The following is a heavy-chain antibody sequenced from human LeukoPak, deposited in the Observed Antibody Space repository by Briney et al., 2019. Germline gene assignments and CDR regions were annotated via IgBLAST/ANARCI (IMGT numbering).Heavy chain of an antibody. CDR3: ARHVDTATDYFDY. Sequence: SETLSLTCTVSGGSISSSSYYWGWIRQPPGKGLGWIGSIYYSGSSYYNPSLKSRVTISVHTSKNQFSLKLSSATAADTAVYYCARHVDTATDYFDYWGQGTLVTVSS. CDR2: IYYSGSS. V-gene: IGHV4-39*01. CDR1: GGSISSSSYY. D-gene: IGHD5-18*01. J-gene: IGHJ4*02.